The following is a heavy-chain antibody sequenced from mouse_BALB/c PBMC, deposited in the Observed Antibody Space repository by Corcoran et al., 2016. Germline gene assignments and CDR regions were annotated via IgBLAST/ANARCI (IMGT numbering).Heavy chain of an antibody. V-gene: IGHV9-3-1*01. CDR3: ARLSSWSCDV. CDR1: GYIFTKYG. J-gene: IGHJ1*01. Sequence: QIQLVQSGPDLKKPGETVKISCKASGYIFTKYGMNWVKQAPGKGLKWMGWINTQTGEPTYADDFKGRFAFSLETSASTAYLQINNLKNEDTSTYFCARLSSWSCDVWGAGTTVTVSS. CDR2: INTQTGEP.